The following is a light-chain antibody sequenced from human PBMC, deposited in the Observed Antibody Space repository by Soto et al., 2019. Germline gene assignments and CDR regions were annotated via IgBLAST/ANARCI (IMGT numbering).Light chain of an antibody. V-gene: IGLV4-69*01. CDR2: LNSDGSH. Sequence: QPVLTQPPSASASLGASVKLTCTLSSGHNSYAIAWHQQQPEKGARYLMKLNSDGSHSKGDGIPYRFSGSSTGAERYLTISSLQSEDEADYYCQTWSTDIRVFGGGTKLTVL. CDR3: QTWSTDIRV. CDR1: SGHNSYA. J-gene: IGLJ3*02.